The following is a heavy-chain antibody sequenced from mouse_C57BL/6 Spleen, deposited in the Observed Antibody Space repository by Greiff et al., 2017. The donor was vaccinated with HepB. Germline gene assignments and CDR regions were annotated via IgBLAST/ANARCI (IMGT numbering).Heavy chain of an antibody. J-gene: IGHJ4*01. CDR3: ARFYYGNYEGYYYAMDY. V-gene: IGHV1-52*01. D-gene: IGHD2-1*01. Sequence: QVQLQQPGAELVRPGSSVKLSCKASGYTFTSYWMHWVKQRPIQGLEWIGNIDPSDSETHYNQKFKDKATLTVDKSSSTAYMQLSSLTSEDSAVYYCARFYYGNYEGYYYAMDYWGQGTSVTVSS. CDR1: GYTFTSYW. CDR2: IDPSDSET.